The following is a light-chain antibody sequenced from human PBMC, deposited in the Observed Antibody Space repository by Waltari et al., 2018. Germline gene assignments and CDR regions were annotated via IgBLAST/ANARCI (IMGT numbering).Light chain of an antibody. CDR2: AAS. Sequence: EIVMTQSPGSLSLSPGERASLSCWASQSVSTNVAWDQQRPGQAPSLLIHAASVRATGIPARFSGSGSGTEFTLTISTLQSEDFAVYYCQQYNDWMLSVGGGTKVDIK. CDR3: QQYNDWMLS. V-gene: IGKV3-15*01. CDR1: QSVSTN. J-gene: IGKJ4*01.